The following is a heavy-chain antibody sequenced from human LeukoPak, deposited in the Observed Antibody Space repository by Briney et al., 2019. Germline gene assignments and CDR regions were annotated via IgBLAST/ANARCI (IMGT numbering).Heavy chain of an antibody. CDR3: ARATTRFDY. D-gene: IGHD4-17*01. J-gene: IGHJ4*02. Sequence: SETLSLTCTVSGYSISSGYYWSWIRQPPGKGLEWVGEINHSGSTNYNPSLKSRVTISVDTSKNQFSLKLSSVTAADTAVYYCARATTRFDYWGQGTLVTVSS. CDR2: INHSGST. V-gene: IGHV4-38-2*02. CDR1: GYSISSGYY.